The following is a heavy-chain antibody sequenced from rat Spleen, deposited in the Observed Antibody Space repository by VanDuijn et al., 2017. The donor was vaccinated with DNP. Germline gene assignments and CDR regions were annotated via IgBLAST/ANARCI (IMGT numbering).Heavy chain of an antibody. V-gene: IGHV5-46*01. CDR3: TRGGTYYFDY. CDR1: GFTFSSFP. CDR2: ISYDGSST. J-gene: IGHJ2*01. Sequence: EVQLVESGGGLVQPGRSMKLSCTASGFTFSSFPMAWVRQAPTKGLEWVATISYDGSSTYYRDSVKGRFTISRDNAKSTLYLQMDSLRSEDTATYYCTRGGTYYFDYWGQGVMVTVSS.